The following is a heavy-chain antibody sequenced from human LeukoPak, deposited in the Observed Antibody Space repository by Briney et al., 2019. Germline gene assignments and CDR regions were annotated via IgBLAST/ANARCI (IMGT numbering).Heavy chain of an antibody. CDR2: IYYSGST. CDR1: GGPISGSSYY. V-gene: IGHV4-39*01. CDR3: ARRPNYYDSSPFDY. Sequence: PSETLSLTCTVSGGPISGSSYYWGWIRQPPGKGLEWIGSIYYSGSTYYNPSLKSRVTISVDTSKNQCSLKLSSVTAADTAVYYCARRPNYYDSSPFDYWGQGTLVTVSS. J-gene: IGHJ4*02. D-gene: IGHD3-22*01.